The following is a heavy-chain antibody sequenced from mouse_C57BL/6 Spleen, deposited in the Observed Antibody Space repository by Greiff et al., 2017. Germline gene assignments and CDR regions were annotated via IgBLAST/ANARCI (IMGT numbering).Heavy chain of an antibody. CDR2: INYDGSST. V-gene: IGHV5-16*01. J-gene: IGHJ2*01. CDR1: GFTFSDYY. Sequence: VQLKESEGGLVQPGSSMKLSCTASGFTFSDYYMAWVRQVPEKGLEWVANINYDGSSTYYLDSLKSRFIISRDNAKNILYLQMSSLKSEDTATYYCARERGYDGFFDYWGQGTTLTVSS. D-gene: IGHD2-2*01. CDR3: ARERGYDGFFDY.